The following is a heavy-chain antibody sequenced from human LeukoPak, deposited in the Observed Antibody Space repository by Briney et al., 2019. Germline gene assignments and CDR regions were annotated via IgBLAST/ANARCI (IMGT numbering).Heavy chain of an antibody. V-gene: IGHV3-30-3*01. CDR2: MSYDGSKK. CDR1: GFTFSSYA. D-gene: IGHD4-17*01. CDR3: AIRTNYGDWHYFDY. J-gene: IGHJ4*02. Sequence: GGSLRLSCAASGFTFSSYAMHWVRQAPGKGLDWVAVMSYDGSKKYYADSVRGRFTISRDNSKNTLYLQMNSLRAEDTAVYYSAIRTNYGDWHYFDYWGQGTLVTVSS.